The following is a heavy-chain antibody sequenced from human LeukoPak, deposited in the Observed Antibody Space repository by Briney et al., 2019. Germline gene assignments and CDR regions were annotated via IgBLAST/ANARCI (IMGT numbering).Heavy chain of an antibody. CDR3: ASYGYSSSSDAFDI. V-gene: IGHV1-69*01. J-gene: IGHJ3*02. Sequence: SVKVSCKASGGTFSSYAISWVRQAPGRGLEWMGGIIPIFGTANYAQKFQGRVTITADESTSTAYMELSSLRSEDTAVYYCASYGYSSSSDAFDIWGQGTMVTVSS. D-gene: IGHD6-13*01. CDR2: IIPIFGTA. CDR1: GGTFSSYA.